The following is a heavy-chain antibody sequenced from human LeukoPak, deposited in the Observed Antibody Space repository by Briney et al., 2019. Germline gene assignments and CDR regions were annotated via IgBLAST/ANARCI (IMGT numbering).Heavy chain of an antibody. CDR2: INPNSGGT. Sequence: ASVKVSFKASGYTFTSYYMHWVRQAPGQGLEWMGRINPNSGGTNYAQKFQGRVTMTRDTSISTAYMELSRLRSDDTAVYYCARVKDDYVWGSYSYWGQGTLVTVSS. J-gene: IGHJ4*02. CDR3: ARVKDDYVWGSYSY. CDR1: GYTFTSYY. V-gene: IGHV1-2*06. D-gene: IGHD3-16*01.